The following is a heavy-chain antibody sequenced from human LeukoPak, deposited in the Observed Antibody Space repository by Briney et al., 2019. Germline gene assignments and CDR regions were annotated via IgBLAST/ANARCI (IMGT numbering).Heavy chain of an antibody. CDR3: ARALHDAFDI. V-gene: IGHV3-11*01. Sequence: PGGSLRLLCAASGFTCCDCYMGWVRQARGKGVECVSYISSSGTNKLYPDSVKGRFTISRDNAQNSLYLQLNSLRAGDTAVYYCARALHDAFDIWGQRTMVTVSS. CDR2: ISSSGTNK. CDR1: GFTCCDCY. J-gene: IGHJ3*02.